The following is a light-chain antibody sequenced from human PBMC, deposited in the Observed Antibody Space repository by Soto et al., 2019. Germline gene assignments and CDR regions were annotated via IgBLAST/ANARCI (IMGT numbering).Light chain of an antibody. CDR3: QQRSNWPPT. J-gene: IGKJ1*01. V-gene: IGKV3D-20*02. CDR1: QSVNSNF. CDR2: DAS. Sequence: EIVLTQSPGTLSLSPGDRATLSCSASQSVNSNFLAWYQQKPGQAPRLLIYDASTRATGIPARFSGSGSGTDFTLTITSLEPEDFAVYYCQQRSNWPPTFGQGTKVDI.